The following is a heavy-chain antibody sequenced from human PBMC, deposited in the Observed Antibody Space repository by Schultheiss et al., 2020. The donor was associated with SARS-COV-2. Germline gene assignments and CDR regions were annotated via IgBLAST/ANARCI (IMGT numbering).Heavy chain of an antibody. CDR1: GYTFTSYD. CDR2: MNPNSGGT. CDR3: ARRVLGAFDI. Sequence: ASVKVSCKASGYTFTSYDINWVRQATGQGLEWMGWMNPNSGGTNYAQKFQGRVTMTRDTSISTAYMELSRLRSDDTAVYYCARRVLGAFDIWGQGTMVTVSS. J-gene: IGHJ3*02. V-gene: IGHV1-2*02.